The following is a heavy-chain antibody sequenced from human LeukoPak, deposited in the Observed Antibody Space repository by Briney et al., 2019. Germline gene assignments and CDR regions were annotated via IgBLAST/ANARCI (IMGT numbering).Heavy chain of an antibody. J-gene: IGHJ6*03. CDR2: VSDSGTST. V-gene: IGHV3-23*01. CDR1: GFTFSDYA. D-gene: IGHD6-19*01. CDR3: AKPYSSGWSPYYHYYMDV. Sequence: GGSLRLSCEVSGFTFSDYAMTWVRQALGKGLEWVSSVSDSGTSTYYADSVKGRFTISRDNSKNALYLQMSTLRAEDTAVYFCAKPYSSGWSPYYHYYMDVWGTGTTVTVSS.